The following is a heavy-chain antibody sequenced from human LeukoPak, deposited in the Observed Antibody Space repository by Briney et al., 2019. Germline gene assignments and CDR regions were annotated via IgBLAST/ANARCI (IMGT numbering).Heavy chain of an antibody. V-gene: IGHV3-49*04. CDR3: TRADGVVVVVAATY. J-gene: IGHJ4*02. Sequence: GGSLRLSCTASGFTFGDYAMTWVRQAPGKGLEWVGFIASETYGGTAEYAASVKGRFTISRDDSKSIAYLQMNSLKTEDTAVYYCTRADGVVVVVAATYWGQGTLVTVSS. CDR2: IASETYGGTA. CDR1: GFTFGDYA. D-gene: IGHD2-15*01.